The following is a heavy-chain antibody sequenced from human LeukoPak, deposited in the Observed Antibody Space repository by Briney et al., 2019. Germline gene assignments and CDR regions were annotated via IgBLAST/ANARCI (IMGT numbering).Heavy chain of an antibody. D-gene: IGHD4-11*01. CDR3: ARGRDLQPLTNGFDY. CDR2: INHSGNT. V-gene: IGHV4-34*01. CDR1: VGSFSGYY. Sequence: SETLSLTCAVYVGSFSGYYWCWIRQPPGKGLEWIGEINHSGNTNYNPSLKSRITISVDTSKNQFSLKLSSVTAADTAVYYCARGRDLQPLTNGFDYWGQGTLVTVSS. J-gene: IGHJ4*02.